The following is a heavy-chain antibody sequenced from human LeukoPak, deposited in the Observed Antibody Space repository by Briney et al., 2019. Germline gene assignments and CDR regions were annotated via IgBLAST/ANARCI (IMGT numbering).Heavy chain of an antibody. V-gene: IGHV3-30*04. CDR2: ISYDGSNK. J-gene: IGHJ6*03. Sequence: GGSLRLSCAASGFTFSSYAMHWVRQAPGKGLEWVAVISYDGSNKYYADSVKGRFTISRDNSKKTLYLQMNSLRAEDTAVYYCARDPSIAAAGSQYYYYYYMDVWGKGTTVTVSS. CDR3: ARDPSIAAAGSQYYYYYYMDV. CDR1: GFTFSSYA. D-gene: IGHD6-13*01.